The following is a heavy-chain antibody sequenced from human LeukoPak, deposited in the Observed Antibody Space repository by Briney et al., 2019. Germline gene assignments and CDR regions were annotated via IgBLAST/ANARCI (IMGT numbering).Heavy chain of an antibody. CDR1: GGSFSGYY. J-gene: IGHJ4*02. Sequence: PSGTLSLTCAVYGGSFSGYYWSWIRQPPGKGLEWIGEINHSGSTNYNPSLKSRVTISVDTSKNQFSLKLSSVTAADTAVYYCARGQGDLQYSSSWYRVYFFDYWGQGTLVTVSS. D-gene: IGHD6-13*01. CDR2: INHSGST. V-gene: IGHV4-34*01. CDR3: ARGQGDLQYSSSWYRVYFFDY.